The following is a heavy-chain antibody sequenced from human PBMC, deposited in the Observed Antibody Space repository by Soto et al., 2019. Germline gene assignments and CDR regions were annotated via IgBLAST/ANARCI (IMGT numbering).Heavy chain of an antibody. CDR1: GFNFPTFW. Sequence: HGESLKISCKHSGFNFPTFWIAWVRQMPGKGLEWMGTIYPDDSDTRYSPSFQGQVTISADTSTSTAYMELRSLRSDDTAVYYCARASGSSYWFDPWGQGTLVT. CDR3: ARASGSSYWFDP. V-gene: IGHV5-51*01. CDR2: IYPDDSDT. D-gene: IGHD1-26*01. J-gene: IGHJ5*02.